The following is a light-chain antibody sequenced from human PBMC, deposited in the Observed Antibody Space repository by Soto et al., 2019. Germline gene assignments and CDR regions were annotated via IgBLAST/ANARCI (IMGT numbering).Light chain of an antibody. CDR3: CSYTTTSTYV. J-gene: IGLJ1*01. V-gene: IGLV2-14*03. CDR2: DVN. Sequence: QSVLTQPAFVSGSPGQSITISCTGTSGDVGTYNFVSWYQQHPGKAPKLIIYDVNSRPSGVSNRFSASKSGNTASLTISGLQAEDEADYYCCSYTTTSTYVFGTGTKVTXL. CDR1: SGDVGTYNF.